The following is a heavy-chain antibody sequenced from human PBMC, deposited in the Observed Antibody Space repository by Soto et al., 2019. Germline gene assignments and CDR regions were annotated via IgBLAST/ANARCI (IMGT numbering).Heavy chain of an antibody. CDR1: GFTFSSYG. J-gene: IGHJ4*02. CDR2: IWYDGSNK. Sequence: GGSLRLSCASSGFTFSSYGMHLVRQAPGKGLEWVAVIWYDGSNKYYADSVKGRFTISRDNSKNTLYLQMNSLRAEDTAVYYCARELSDHFDYWGQGTLVTVSS. D-gene: IGHD2-21*02. V-gene: IGHV3-33*01. CDR3: ARELSDHFDY.